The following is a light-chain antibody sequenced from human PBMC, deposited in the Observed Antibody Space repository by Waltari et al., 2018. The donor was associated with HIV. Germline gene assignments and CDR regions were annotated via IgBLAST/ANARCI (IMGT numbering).Light chain of an antibody. J-gene: IGKJ1*01. V-gene: IGKV4-1*01. CDR3: QQYYSTLRT. CDR1: QSVLYSSNNKNY. Sequence: DIVMTQSPDSLAVSLGERATINCKSSQSVLYSSNNKNYLAWYQQKPGQPPKLLIYWASTRESGVPDRFSGSGSQTDFTLTISSLQAEDVAVYYCQQYYSTLRTFVQGTKVEIK. CDR2: WAS.